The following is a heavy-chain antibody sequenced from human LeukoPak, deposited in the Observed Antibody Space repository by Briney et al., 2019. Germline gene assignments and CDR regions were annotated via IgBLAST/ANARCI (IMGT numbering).Heavy chain of an antibody. CDR1: GGTFSSYA. CDR3: ASRGYSSSSVPKYYFDY. Sequence: ASVKVSCKASGGTFSSYAISWVRQAPGQGLEWMGGIIPIFGTANYAQKFQGRVTITTDESTSTAYMELSSLRSEDTAVYYCASRGYSSSSVPKYYFDYWGQRTLVTVSS. D-gene: IGHD6-6*01. V-gene: IGHV1-69*05. J-gene: IGHJ4*02. CDR2: IIPIFGTA.